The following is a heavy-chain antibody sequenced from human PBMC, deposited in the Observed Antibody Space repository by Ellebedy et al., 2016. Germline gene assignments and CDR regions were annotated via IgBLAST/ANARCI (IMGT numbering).Heavy chain of an antibody. Sequence: ASVKVSCKASGNSFTRYGLHWVRQAPGQRLEWMGWINAGNGDTKYAQKIKGRVTITRDTSASTAYMELSSLRSEDTAVYYCARDRGGSGWYKVGYFDYWGQGALVTVSS. D-gene: IGHD6-19*01. CDR1: GNSFTRYG. J-gene: IGHJ4*02. CDR3: ARDRGGSGWYKVGYFDY. CDR2: INAGNGDT. V-gene: IGHV1-3*01.